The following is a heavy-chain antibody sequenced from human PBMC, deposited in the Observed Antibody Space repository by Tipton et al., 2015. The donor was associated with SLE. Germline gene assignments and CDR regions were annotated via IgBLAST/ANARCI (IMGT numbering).Heavy chain of an antibody. CDR2: IHYSGST. J-gene: IGHJ4*02. Sequence: TLSLTCSVSGDSIRSPSHYWGMIRQPPGKRLEWIGNIHYSGSTYYNPSLKSRVSMSVDTAMNLFSLNLTSVTAADTALYYCVRQFRSSGYSLYYFDYWGQGSPVTVSS. V-gene: IGHV4-39*01. CDR1: GDSIRSPSHY. D-gene: IGHD3-22*01. CDR3: VRQFRSSGYSLYYFDY.